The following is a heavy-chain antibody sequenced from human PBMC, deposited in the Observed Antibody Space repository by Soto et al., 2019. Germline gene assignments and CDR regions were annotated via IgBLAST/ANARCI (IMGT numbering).Heavy chain of an antibody. CDR3: ARDMDSSGRESWYFDY. CDR1: GSTFSSYS. J-gene: IGHJ4*02. Sequence: GGSLRLSCAASGSTFSSYSMNWVRQAPGKGLEWASYISSSSSTIYYADSVKGRFTISRDNAKNSLYLQMNSLRAEDTAVYYCARDMDSSGRESWYFDYWGQGNLVTVS. CDR2: ISSSSSTI. D-gene: IGHD6-25*01. V-gene: IGHV3-48*01.